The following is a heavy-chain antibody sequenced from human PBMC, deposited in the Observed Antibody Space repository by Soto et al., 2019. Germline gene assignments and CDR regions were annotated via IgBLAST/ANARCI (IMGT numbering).Heavy chain of an antibody. CDR3: ARAIRHGGLYYYYYFTVF. D-gene: IGHD2-2*02. CDR2: IYGGGST. Sequence: EVQLAESGGGLVQPGGSQRLSCAASGFTVSGNYMSWVRQAPGKGLEWVSFIYGGGSTYYADSVKGRFTISRDNSKNTLYLQMNSLEAEDAAVYYCARAIRHGGLYYYYYFTVFWGKETTVTLSS. CDR1: GFTVSGNY. J-gene: IGHJ6*03. V-gene: IGHV3-66*01.